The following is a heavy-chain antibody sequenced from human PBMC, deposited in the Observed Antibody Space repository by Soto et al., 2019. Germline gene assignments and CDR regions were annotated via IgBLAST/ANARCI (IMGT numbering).Heavy chain of an antibody. CDR1: GYTFTTYG. V-gene: IGHV1-18*01. J-gene: IGHJ3*02. D-gene: IGHD1-20*01. Sequence: VQLVQSGAELKKPGASVKFSCKASGYTFTTYGISWVRQAPGQGLEWMGWINPYNGNTNYAQKLQGRGTMTTDTSTSTANMELRSLGSDDTAVYYCARDRGYNPDTFDIWGQGTMVTVSS. CDR2: INPYNGNT. CDR3: ARDRGYNPDTFDI.